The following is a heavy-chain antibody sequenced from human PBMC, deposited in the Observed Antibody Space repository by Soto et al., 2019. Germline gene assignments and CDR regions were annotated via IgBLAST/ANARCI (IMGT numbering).Heavy chain of an antibody. CDR2: ITWNSGNI. V-gene: IGHV3-9*01. Sequence: GGSLRLACASSVFRFGDYAMHWVRQAPGKGLEWVSGITWNSGNIGYADSVKGRFTISRDNAKNSLYLQMDTLGPEDTALYYCAKDSAYDILTGYAFDIWGQGTMVTVSS. D-gene: IGHD3-9*01. CDR1: VFRFGDYA. J-gene: IGHJ3*02. CDR3: AKDSAYDILTGYAFDI.